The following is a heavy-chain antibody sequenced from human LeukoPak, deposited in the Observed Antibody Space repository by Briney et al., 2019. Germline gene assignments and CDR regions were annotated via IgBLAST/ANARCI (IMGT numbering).Heavy chain of an antibody. CDR3: ARDHYDSGGYYSDY. J-gene: IGHJ4*02. CDR1: GGSISSGGYY. V-gene: IGHV4-31*03. Sequence: SETLSLTCTVSGGSISSGGYYWSWIRQHPGKGLEWIGYIYYSGSTYYNPSLKSRVTISVDTYKNQFSLKLSSVTAADTAVYYCARDHYDSGGYYSDYWGQGTLVTVSS. D-gene: IGHD3-22*01. CDR2: IYYSGST.